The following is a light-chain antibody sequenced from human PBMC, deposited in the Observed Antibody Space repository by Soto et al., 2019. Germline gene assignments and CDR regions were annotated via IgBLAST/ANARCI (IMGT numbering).Light chain of an antibody. V-gene: IGKV3-20*01. CDR1: QSVSSSY. Sequence: EIVLTQSPGTLSLSPGERSTLSCLASQSVSSSYLAWYQQKPGQAPRLLIYGTSSRATGIPDRFSGSGSGTDFTLTISRLEPEDFAVYHCQQYGNSRTFGQGTKVDIK. CDR2: GTS. CDR3: QQYGNSRT. J-gene: IGKJ1*01.